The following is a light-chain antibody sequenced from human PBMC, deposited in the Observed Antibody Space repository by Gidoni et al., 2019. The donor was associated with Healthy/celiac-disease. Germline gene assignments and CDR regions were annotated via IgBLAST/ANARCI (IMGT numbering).Light chain of an antibody. J-gene: IGKJ4*01. Sequence: EIVLTQSPATLSLSPGERATLSCRASQSVSSYLAWYQQKPGQAPRLLIYDASNRATGIPARFSGSGSGTDFTLTIRSLEPEDFAVYYCQQRSNWPATFIRGTKVEIK. V-gene: IGKV3-11*01. CDR3: QQRSNWPAT. CDR2: DAS. CDR1: QSVSSY.